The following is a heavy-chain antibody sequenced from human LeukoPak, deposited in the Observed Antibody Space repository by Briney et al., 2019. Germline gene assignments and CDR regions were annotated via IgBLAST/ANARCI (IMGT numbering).Heavy chain of an antibody. V-gene: IGHV4-31*03. J-gene: IGHJ4*02. CDR3: ARLGGYYDSSGYPIDY. D-gene: IGHD3-22*01. CDR2: IYYSGST. Sequence: SETLSLTCTVSGGSISSGGYYWSWIRQHPGKGLEWIGYIYYSGSTYYNPSLKSRVTISVDTSKNQFSLKLSSVTAADTAVYYCARLGGYYDSSGYPIDYWGQGTLVTVSS. CDR1: GGSISSGGYY.